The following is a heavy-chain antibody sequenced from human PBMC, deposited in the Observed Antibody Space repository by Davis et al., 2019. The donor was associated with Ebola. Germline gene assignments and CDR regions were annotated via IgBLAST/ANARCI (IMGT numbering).Heavy chain of an antibody. V-gene: IGHV1-8*01. CDR2: MNPNTEKT. Sequence: AASVKVSCKASGYTFITYDIFWVRLVPGQGLEWMGWMNPNTEKTGYAPKFQGGVTMTWDNSISTAFMEVRSLTSADTSVYYCARGGYSYGYGLDFWGQGSLVTVTS. CDR3: ARGGYSYGYGLDF. CDR1: GYTFITYD. D-gene: IGHD5-18*01. J-gene: IGHJ4*02.